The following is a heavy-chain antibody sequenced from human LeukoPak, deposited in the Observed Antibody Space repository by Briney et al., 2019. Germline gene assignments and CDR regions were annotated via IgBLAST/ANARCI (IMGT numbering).Heavy chain of an antibody. V-gene: IGHV4-4*07. CDR2: IYTSGST. CDR3: ARASDELYTAMVHGYAFDI. D-gene: IGHD5-18*01. J-gene: IGHJ3*02. Sequence: SETLSLTCTVSGGSISSYYWSWIRQPPGKGLEWIGRIYTSGSTNYNPSLKSRVTMSVDTSKNQFSLKLSSVTAADTAVYYCARASDELYTAMVHGYAFDIWGQGTMVTVSS. CDR1: GGSISSYY.